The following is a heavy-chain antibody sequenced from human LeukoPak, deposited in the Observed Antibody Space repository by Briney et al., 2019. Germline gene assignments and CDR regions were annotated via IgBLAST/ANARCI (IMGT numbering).Heavy chain of an antibody. CDR2: VYYSGST. J-gene: IGHJ4*02. Sequence: SETLSLTCSVSGGYISTYYWSWIRQPPGRGLEWIGYVYYSGSTNYNPSLKSRVTMSVDTSKNQFSLQLRSVTPADTAVYYCTRDKGPSAERTAFDFWGQGTLVTVSS. CDR3: TRDKGPSAERTAFDF. CDR1: GGYISTYY. D-gene: IGHD2-2*01. V-gene: IGHV4-59*01.